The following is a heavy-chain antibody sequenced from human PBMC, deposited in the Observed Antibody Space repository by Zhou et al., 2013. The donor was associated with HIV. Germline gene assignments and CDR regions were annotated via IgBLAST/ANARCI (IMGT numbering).Heavy chain of an antibody. J-gene: IGHJ6*03. V-gene: IGHV1-2*02. Sequence: QVQLVQSGAEVLKSGASVKVSCKTSGYTFTGYYIHWVRQAPGQGLQWMGWINPNSGDTKYTQKLQGRVTMTTDTSITTAYMELSRLRSDDTAVYYCARGPYMDYYDSPSYYSYMDVWGNGTTVTVSS. CDR3: ARGPYMDYYDSPSYYSYMDV. CDR2: INPNSGDT. D-gene: IGHD3-22*01. CDR1: GYTFTGYY.